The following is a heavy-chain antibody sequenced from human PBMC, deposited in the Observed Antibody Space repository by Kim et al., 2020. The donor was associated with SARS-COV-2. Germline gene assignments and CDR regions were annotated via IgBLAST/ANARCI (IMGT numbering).Heavy chain of an antibody. CDR1: AGSISTYY. CDR3: ARVWGTTAQWYFDL. J-gene: IGHJ2*01. Sequence: SETLSLTCTVSAGSISTYYWSWIRQPPGKGLEWIGFVYYTGSTNYNPSLKSRVTRSVDTSKNQFSLKLSSVTTADTALYYCARVWGTTAQWYFDLWGRGTLLTVAS. CDR2: VYYTGST. D-gene: IGHD3-16*01. V-gene: IGHV4-59*01.